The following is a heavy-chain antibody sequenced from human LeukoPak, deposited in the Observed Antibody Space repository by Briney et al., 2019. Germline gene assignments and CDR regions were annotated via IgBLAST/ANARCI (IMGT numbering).Heavy chain of an antibody. CDR3: ARASYYYDSSGYYVPSGLFDY. D-gene: IGHD3-22*01. CDR2: IYNSGST. Sequence: SETLSLTCTVSGYSISSGYYWGWIRQPPGKGLEWIGSIYNSGSTYYNPSLKSRVTISVDTSKNQFSLKLSSVTAADTAVYYCARASYYYDSSGYYVPSGLFDYWGQGTLVTVSS. V-gene: IGHV4-38-2*02. CDR1: GYSISSGYY. J-gene: IGHJ4*02.